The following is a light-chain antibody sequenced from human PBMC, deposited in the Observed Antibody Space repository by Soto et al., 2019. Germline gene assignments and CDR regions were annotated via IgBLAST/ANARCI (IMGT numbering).Light chain of an antibody. Sequence: HCVLTHAASVSSSAGESSTISCTGTSSDVGGYNYVSWYQQHPGKAPKLMIYDVSNRPSGVSNRFSGSKSGNTASLTISGLQAEDEADYYCSSYTSSSTLYVFGTGTKVTVL. V-gene: IGLV2-14*01. CDR1: SSDVGGYNY. CDR2: DVS. J-gene: IGLJ1*01. CDR3: SSYTSSSTLYV.